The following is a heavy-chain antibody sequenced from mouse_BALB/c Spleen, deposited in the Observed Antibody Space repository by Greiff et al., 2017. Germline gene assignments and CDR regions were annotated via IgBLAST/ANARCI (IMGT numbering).Heavy chain of an antibody. V-gene: IGHV2-9*02. Sequence: VMLVESGPGLVEPSQSLSITCTVSGFSFPSYGVHWVRQPPGKGLEWLGVIRAGGSTNYNSALMSRLSISKDNSKSQDFLKMNSLQTDDTAMYYCARAYYRYDVYYSTVDYWGQGTSVTVAS. J-gene: IGHJ4*01. CDR3: ARAYYRYDVYYSTVDY. CDR1: GFSFPSYG. D-gene: IGHD2-14*01. CDR2: IRAGGST.